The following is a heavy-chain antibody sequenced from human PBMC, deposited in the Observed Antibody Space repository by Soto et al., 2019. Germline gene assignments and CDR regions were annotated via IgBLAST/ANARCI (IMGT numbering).Heavy chain of an antibody. J-gene: IGHJ6*02. Sequence: QVQLQQWGAGLLKPSETLSLTCAVYGGSFSGYYWSWIRQPPGKGLEWIREINHSGSTNYNPSLKRRVTITVDTSKNAFSLKLSSVTAEDTAVYYCARVTGRYYYGMDVWGQGTTVTVSS. V-gene: IGHV4-34*01. CDR1: GGSFSGYY. CDR3: ARVTGRYYYGMDV. CDR2: INHSGST.